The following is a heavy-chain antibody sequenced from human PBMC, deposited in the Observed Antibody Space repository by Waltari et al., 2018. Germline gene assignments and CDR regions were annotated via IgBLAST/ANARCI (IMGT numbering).Heavy chain of an antibody. CDR2: IQRSGRT. CDR3: ARDRGRGIYLDS. Sequence: QMQLQESGPGLVKPSGTLSVTYTISGDSMRSGDWWSWVRQSPDKGLEWIGQIQRSGRTHYNPSFESRVSISIDTSNNQFSLKVSSTTAADTAVYYCARDRGRGIYLDSWGRGTLVTVSA. V-gene: IGHV4-4*02. D-gene: IGHD2-15*01. CDR1: GDSMRSGDW. J-gene: IGHJ4*02.